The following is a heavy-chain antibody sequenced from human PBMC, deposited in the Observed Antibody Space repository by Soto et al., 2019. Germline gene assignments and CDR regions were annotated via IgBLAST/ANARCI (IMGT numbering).Heavy chain of an antibody. J-gene: IGHJ4*02. CDR3: ATGGAAGSSYYFDC. D-gene: IGHD1-26*01. Sequence: TMSVTCAVAGVSISSDVCHWSRNRQPPGKTLEWIGYIFYSGTTQYNPSLKSRVTISLDTSKNQFSLNLSSVTAADTAVYYCATGGAAGSSYYFDCWGQGTLVTVSS. CDR2: IFYSGTT. CDR1: GVSISSDVCH. V-gene: IGHV4-61*08.